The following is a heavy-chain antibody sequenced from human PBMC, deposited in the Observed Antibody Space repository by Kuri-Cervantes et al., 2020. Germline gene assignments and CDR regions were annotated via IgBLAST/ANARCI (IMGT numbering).Heavy chain of an antibody. CDR3: AKGTYYYGSGAFDY. V-gene: IGHV3-30*18. D-gene: IGHD3-10*01. CDR2: ISNDGSHM. Sequence: GESLKISCAASGFTFISYSMHWVRQAPGKGLEWVAVISNDGSHMYYVDPVKGRFTISRDNAKNSLYLQMNSLRAEDTALYYCAKGTYYYGSGAFDYWGQGTLVTVSS. CDR1: GFTFISYS. J-gene: IGHJ4*02.